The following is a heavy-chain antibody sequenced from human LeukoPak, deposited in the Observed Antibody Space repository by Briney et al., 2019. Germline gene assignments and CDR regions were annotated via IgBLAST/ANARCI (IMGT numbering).Heavy chain of an antibody. D-gene: IGHD3-10*01. CDR2: ISSSSSYI. Sequence: GGSLRLSCAASGFTFSSYSMNWVRRAPGKGLEWVSSISSSSSYIYYADPVKGRFTISRDNAKNSLYLQMNSLRAEDTAVYYCARDYHGDYFDYWGQGTLVTVSS. CDR1: GFTFSSYS. J-gene: IGHJ4*02. CDR3: ARDYHGDYFDY. V-gene: IGHV3-21*01.